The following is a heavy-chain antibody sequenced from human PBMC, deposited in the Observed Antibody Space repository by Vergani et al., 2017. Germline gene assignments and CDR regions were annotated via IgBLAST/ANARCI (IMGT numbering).Heavy chain of an antibody. V-gene: IGHV1-69*01. D-gene: IGHD2-2*01. CDR3: AREAHEVPPPTSVFVYFYYYVDV. CDR2: IIPMFGTA. Sequence: QVHLVQSGNEVKKPGSSVKVSCKASGGTFSNYAISWVRQAPGQGLEWMGGIIPMFGTANYSQKFQGRVTLTADESTSTAYMELSSLRSEDTAVYFCAREAHEVPPPTSVFVYFYYYVDVWGKGAMVTVAS. CDR1: GGTFSNYA. J-gene: IGHJ6*03.